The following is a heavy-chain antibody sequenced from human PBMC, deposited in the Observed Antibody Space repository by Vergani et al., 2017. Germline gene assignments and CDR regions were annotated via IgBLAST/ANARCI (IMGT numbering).Heavy chain of an antibody. Sequence: QVQLQQSGPGLVKPSQTLSLTCAISGDSVSSNSAAWNWIRQSPSRGLEWLGRTYYRSQWFNDYALSVKSPITINPDTSKNQFSLQLNSVPPEDTAVYFCARAGSGWTNNAFDIWGQGTMVTVSS. CDR1: GDSVSSNSAA. D-gene: IGHD6-19*01. V-gene: IGHV6-1*01. J-gene: IGHJ3*02. CDR3: ARAGSGWTNNAFDI. CDR2: TYYRSQWFN.